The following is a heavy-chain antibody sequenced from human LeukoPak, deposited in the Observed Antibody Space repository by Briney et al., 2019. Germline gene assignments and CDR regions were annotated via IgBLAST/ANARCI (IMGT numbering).Heavy chain of an antibody. CDR3: AKMWGIQLWLEFDY. J-gene: IGHJ4*02. CDR2: IRGSGGST. D-gene: IGHD5-18*01. CDR1: VFTLSRYS. Sequence: GGSLRLSCAASVFTLSRYSISWVRHARAKGLEGVSAIRGSGGSTYYADSVKGGLTNPGDNSKNTLYLQMNSQRAEDTAVYYCAKMWGIQLWLEFDYWGQGTLVTVSS. V-gene: IGHV3-23*01.